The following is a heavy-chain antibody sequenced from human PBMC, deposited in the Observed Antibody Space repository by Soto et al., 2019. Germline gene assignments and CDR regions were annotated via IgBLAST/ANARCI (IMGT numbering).Heavy chain of an antibody. Sequence: GGSLRLSCAASGFTFSSYAMHWVRQAPGKGLEWVAVISYDGSNKYYVDSVKGRFTISRDNSKNTLYLQMNSLRAEDTAVYYCARDYYDSSGYDYWGQGTLVTVSS. V-gene: IGHV3-30-3*01. J-gene: IGHJ4*02. D-gene: IGHD3-22*01. CDR2: ISYDGSNK. CDR3: ARDYYDSSGYDY. CDR1: GFTFSSYA.